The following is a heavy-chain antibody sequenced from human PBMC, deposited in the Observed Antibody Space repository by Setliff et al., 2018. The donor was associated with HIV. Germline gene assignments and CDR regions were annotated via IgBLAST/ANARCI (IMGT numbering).Heavy chain of an antibody. CDR3: VSQYGSGSYLNY. J-gene: IGHJ4*02. CDR2: IYHRGST. V-gene: IGHV4-39*07. Sequence: KPAETLSLTCTVSGASITTDTYYWAWIRQPPGKGLEWIGSIYHRGSTHHNPSLKSRVTFSVDTSKNQFSLMLSSVTAADTAVYYCVSQYGSGSYLNYWSQGTLVTVSS. CDR1: GASITTDTYY. D-gene: IGHD3-10*01.